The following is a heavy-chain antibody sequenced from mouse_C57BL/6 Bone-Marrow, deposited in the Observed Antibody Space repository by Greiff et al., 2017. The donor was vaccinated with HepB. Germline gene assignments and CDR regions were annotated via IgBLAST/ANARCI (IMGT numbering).Heavy chain of an antibody. CDR2: IYPGSGNT. Sequence: QVQLQQSGAELVRPGASVKLSCKASGYTFTDYYINWVKQRPGQGLEWIARIYPGSGNTYYNEKFKGKATLTAEKSSSTAYMQLSSLTSEDSAVYFCARHLDYGSSHWYFDVWGTGTTVTVSS. D-gene: IGHD1-1*01. J-gene: IGHJ1*03. CDR3: ARHLDYGSSHWYFDV. V-gene: IGHV1-76*01. CDR1: GYTFTDYY.